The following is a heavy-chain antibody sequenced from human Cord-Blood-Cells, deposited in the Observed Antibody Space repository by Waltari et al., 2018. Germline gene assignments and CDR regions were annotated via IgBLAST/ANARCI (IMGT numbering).Heavy chain of an antibody. D-gene: IGHD2-2*01. J-gene: IGHJ4*02. CDR2: IYPGDSDT. CDR1: GYSFTSYL. V-gene: IGHV5-51*01. CDR3: ARHVRGGVPAAAFDY. Sequence: EVQLVQSGAEVKKPGESLKISCKGSGYSFTSYLIGWVRQVPGKGLEWMGIIYPGDSDTRYSPSFQGQVTISADKSISTAYLQWSSLKASDTAMYYCARHVRGGVPAAAFDYWGQGTLVTVSS.